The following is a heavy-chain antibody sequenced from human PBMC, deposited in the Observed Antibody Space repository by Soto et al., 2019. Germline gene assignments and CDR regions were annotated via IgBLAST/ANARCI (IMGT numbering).Heavy chain of an antibody. CDR2: IYYSGST. CDR1: GGSISSYY. Sequence: SETLSLTCTVSGGSISSYYWSWIRQPPGKGLEWIGYIYYSGSTNYNPFLKSRVTISVDTSKNQFSLKLSSVTAADTAVYYCASYDFWSGNKYYFDYWGQGTLVTVSS. D-gene: IGHD3-3*01. V-gene: IGHV4-59*01. J-gene: IGHJ4*02. CDR3: ASYDFWSGNKYYFDY.